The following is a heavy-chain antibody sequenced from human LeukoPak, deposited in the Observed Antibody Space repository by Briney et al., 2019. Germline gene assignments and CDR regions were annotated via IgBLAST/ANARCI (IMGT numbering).Heavy chain of an antibody. CDR1: GFTFSSYG. CDR3: AKDDRREYYYSSGSYYPLFDY. V-gene: IGHV3-30*18. D-gene: IGHD3-10*01. CDR2: ISYDGSNK. J-gene: IGHJ4*02. Sequence: PGGSLRLSCAASGFTFSSYGMHWVRQAPGKGLEWVAVISYDGSNKYYADSVKGRFTISRDNSKNTLYLQMNSLRAEDTAVYYCAKDDRREYYYSSGSYYPLFDYWGQGTLVTVSS.